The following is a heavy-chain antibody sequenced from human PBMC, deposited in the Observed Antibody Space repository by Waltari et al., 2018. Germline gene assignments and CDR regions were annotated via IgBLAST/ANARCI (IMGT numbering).Heavy chain of an antibody. V-gene: IGHV4-34*01. Sequence: QVQLQQWGAGLLKPSETLSLTCAVYGGSFSGYYGSWIRQPPGKGLEWIGEMHPSGSTYYNPSLQSRVTILVDTSKNQLSLKLSSVTAADTALYYCARGPDHAKTGYWGQGTLVTVSS. CDR2: MHPSGST. CDR1: GGSFSGYY. J-gene: IGHJ4*02. CDR3: ARGPDHAKTGY.